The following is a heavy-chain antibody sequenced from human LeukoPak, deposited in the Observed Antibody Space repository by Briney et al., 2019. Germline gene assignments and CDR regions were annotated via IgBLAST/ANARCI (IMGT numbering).Heavy chain of an antibody. Sequence: GGSLRLSCAASGFTFSTYWMHWVRQAPGKGLVWVSRINSDGSSTSYADSVKGRFTISRDNAKNTLFLQMNSLRAEDTAVYYCARVDFGDSLDYWGQGTLVTVSS. CDR1: GFTFSTYW. CDR3: ARVDFGDSLDY. J-gene: IGHJ4*02. D-gene: IGHD4-17*01. V-gene: IGHV3-74*01. CDR2: INSDGSST.